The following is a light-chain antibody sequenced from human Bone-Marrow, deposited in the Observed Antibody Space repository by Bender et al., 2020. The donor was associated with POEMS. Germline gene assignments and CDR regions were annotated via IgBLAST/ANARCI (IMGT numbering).Light chain of an antibody. CDR1: TSDIGNYKL. CDR3: SSYTGSGTF. V-gene: IGLV2-14*02. Sequence: QSALTQPAAVSGSPGQSVTISCAGSTSDIGNYKLVSWYQQPSGKAPKLLIFEDTKRPSGVSDRFSGSKSDNTASLTISGLQAEDEAEYYCSSYTGSGTFFGTGTKVTVL. J-gene: IGLJ1*01. CDR2: EDT.